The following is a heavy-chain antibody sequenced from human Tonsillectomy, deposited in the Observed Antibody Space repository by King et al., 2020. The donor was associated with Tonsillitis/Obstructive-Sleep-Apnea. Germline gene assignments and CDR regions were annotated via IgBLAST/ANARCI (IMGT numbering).Heavy chain of an antibody. V-gene: IGHV4-34*01. Sequence: VQLQQWGAGLLKPSETLSLTCAVYRGSFSGYYWSWIRQPPGKGLEWLGEIDHSGSANYNPSLKSRVTISADTSKTQFSLNLSSVTAADTAVYYCAREITTDAFDIWGQGTAVTVSS. J-gene: IGHJ3*02. CDR2: IDHSGSA. CDR3: AREITTDAFDI. CDR1: RGSFSGYY. D-gene: IGHD3-3*01.